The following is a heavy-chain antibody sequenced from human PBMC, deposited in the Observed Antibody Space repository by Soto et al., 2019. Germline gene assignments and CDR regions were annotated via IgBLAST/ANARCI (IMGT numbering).Heavy chain of an antibody. V-gene: IGHV4-61*01. CDR3: ARTRDGYSYGYNIDY. CDR1: GGSVSSGSYY. J-gene: IGHJ4*02. D-gene: IGHD5-18*01. CDR2: IYYSGST. Sequence: SETLSLTCTVSGGSVSSGSYYWSWIRQPPGKGLEWIGYIYYSGSTNYNPSLKSRVTISVDTSKNQFSLKLSSVTAADTAVYYCARTRDGYSYGYNIDYWGQGTLVTVSS.